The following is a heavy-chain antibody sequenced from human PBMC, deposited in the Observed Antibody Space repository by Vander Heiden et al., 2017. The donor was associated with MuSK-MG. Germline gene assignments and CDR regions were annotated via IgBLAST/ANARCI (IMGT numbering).Heavy chain of an antibody. D-gene: IGHD4-17*01. V-gene: IGHV3-33*06. CDR1: GFTFSSYG. CDR2: IWYDRSKK. Sequence: QVQLVESGGGAVQPGRSLRLSCAASGFTFSSYGMHWVRQAPGKGLEWVAVIWYDRSKKYEADSVKGRFTISRDNAKNTLYMKMNKLRSEDTAVYYGAKDANYGDFDYWCQGTLVTVYS. J-gene: IGHJ4*02. CDR3: AKDANYGDFDY.